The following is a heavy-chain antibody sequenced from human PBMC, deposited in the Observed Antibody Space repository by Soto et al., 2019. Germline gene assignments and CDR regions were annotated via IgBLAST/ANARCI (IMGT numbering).Heavy chain of an antibody. Sequence: EVQLLESGGGLVQPGGSLRLSCAASGFTFSSYAMSWVRQAPGKGLEWVSSISTSGGSTYYADSVKGRFTISRANSNNTLYLQMNSLSAEDTAVYYCSLSDRYYGMDVWGLGTTVTVSS. V-gene: IGHV3-23*01. CDR1: GFTFSSYA. J-gene: IGHJ6*02. CDR3: SLSDRYYGMDV. CDR2: ISTSGGST.